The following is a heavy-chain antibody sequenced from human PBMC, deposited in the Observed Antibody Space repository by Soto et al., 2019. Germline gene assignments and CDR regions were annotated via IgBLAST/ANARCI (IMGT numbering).Heavy chain of an antibody. CDR2: ISPYNGNA. V-gene: IGHV1-18*01. CDR3: ARDLVNNSPFDY. CDR1: GYTFTTYG. J-gene: IGHJ4*02. D-gene: IGHD2-15*01. Sequence: ASVKVSCKASGYTFTTYGISWVRQAPGQGLEWMGWISPYNGNANFAQNLQGRVTLTTDTSTTTAYMELRSLRSDDTAVYYCARDLVNNSPFDYWGQGTPVTVS.